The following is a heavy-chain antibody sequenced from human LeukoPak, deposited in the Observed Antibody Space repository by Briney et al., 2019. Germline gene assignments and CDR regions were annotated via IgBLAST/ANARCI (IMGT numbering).Heavy chain of an antibody. Sequence: SETLSLTCTVSGGSISSYYWSWLRQPPGKGLEWIGYIYYSGSTNYNPSLKSRVTISVDTSKNQFSLKLSSVTAADTAVYYCARRILTGYPKYDWYFDLWGRGTLVTVSS. CDR3: ARRILTGYPKYDWYFDL. CDR2: IYYSGST. J-gene: IGHJ2*01. CDR1: GGSISSYY. V-gene: IGHV4-59*01. D-gene: IGHD3-9*01.